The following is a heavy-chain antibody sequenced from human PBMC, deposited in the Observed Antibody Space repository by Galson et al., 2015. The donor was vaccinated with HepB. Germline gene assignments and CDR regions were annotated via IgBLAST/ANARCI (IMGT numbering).Heavy chain of an antibody. Sequence: SLRLSCAASGFTFSSYAMHWVRQAPGKGLEWVAVISYDGRNKYYTDSVRGRFTISRHNYENMLYLQMNNLRREDTAVYYCARDRDRGSWYASGVPDYWGQGILVTVSS. D-gene: IGHD6-13*01. CDR2: ISYDGRNK. J-gene: IGHJ4*02. V-gene: IGHV3-30*04. CDR3: ARDRDRGSWYASGVPDY. CDR1: GFTFSSYA.